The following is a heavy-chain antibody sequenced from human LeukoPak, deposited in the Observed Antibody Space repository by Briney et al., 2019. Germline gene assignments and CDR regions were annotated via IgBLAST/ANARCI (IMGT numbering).Heavy chain of an antibody. V-gene: IGHV3-66*01. Sequence: ETLSLTCAVSGGSISSSNWWSWVRQAPGKGLEWVSVIYSGGSTYYADSVKGRFTISRDNSKNTLYLQMNSLRAEDTAVYYCARVITMIVVVIMVYWGQGTLVTVSS. CDR1: GGSISSSNW. CDR2: IYSGGST. J-gene: IGHJ4*02. D-gene: IGHD3-22*01. CDR3: ARVITMIVVVIMVY.